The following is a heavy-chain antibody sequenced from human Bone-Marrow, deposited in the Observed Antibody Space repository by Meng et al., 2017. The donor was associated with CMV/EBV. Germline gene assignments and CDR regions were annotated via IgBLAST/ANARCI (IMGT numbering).Heavy chain of an antibody. D-gene: IGHD2-21*01. Sequence: GGSLRLSCAASGFTFSSYEMNWVRQAPGKGLEWIAYISTSGSTIFYADSVKGRFIISRDDAENSLYLQMNSLTDDDTALYYCAREEINCGGDCHVYWGQGTLVTVSS. J-gene: IGHJ4*02. CDR2: ISTSGSTI. CDR1: GFTFSSYE. CDR3: AREEINCGGDCHVY. V-gene: IGHV3-48*03.